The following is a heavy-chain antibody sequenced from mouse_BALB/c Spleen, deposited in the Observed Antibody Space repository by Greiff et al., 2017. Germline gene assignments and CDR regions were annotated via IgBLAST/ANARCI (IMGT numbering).Heavy chain of an antibody. CDR2: ISSGSRTI. J-gene: IGHJ1*01. CDR1: GFTFSSFG. V-gene: IGHV5-17*02. CDR3: ARGGNYWYFDV. D-gene: IGHD2-1*01. Sequence: DVMLVESGGGLVQPGGSRKLSCAASGFTFSSFGMHWVRQAPEKGLEWVAYISSGSRTIYYADTVKGRFTISRDNPKNTLFLQMTSLRSEDTAMYYCARGGNYWYFDVWGAGTTVTVSS.